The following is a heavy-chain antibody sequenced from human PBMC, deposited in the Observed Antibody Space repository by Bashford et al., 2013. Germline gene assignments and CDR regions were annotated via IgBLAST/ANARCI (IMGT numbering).Heavy chain of an antibody. CDR2: INPSGSST. V-gene: IGHV1-46*01. CDR3: ARAPVTTVITAPGAY. J-gene: IGHJ4*02. Sequence: WVRQAPGQGLEWMGIINPSGSSTNYTXKFQGRVTMTRDTSTSTVYMELSSLRSEDTAVYYCARAPVTTVITAPGAYWGQGTLVTVSS. D-gene: IGHD4-23*01.